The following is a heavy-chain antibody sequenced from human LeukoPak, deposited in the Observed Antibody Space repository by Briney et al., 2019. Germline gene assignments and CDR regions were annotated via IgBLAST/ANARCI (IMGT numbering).Heavy chain of an antibody. Sequence: GGSLRLSCAASGFTFSSYSMNWVRQAPGKGLEWVSSISSSSSYIYYADSVKGRFTISKDNSKNTVYLQMSSLRVDDTAVYYCAKAAGSSWPSYYYGMDVWGQGTTVTVSS. J-gene: IGHJ6*02. CDR1: GFTFSSYS. D-gene: IGHD6-13*01. CDR2: ISSSSSYI. V-gene: IGHV3-21*04. CDR3: AKAAGSSWPSYYYGMDV.